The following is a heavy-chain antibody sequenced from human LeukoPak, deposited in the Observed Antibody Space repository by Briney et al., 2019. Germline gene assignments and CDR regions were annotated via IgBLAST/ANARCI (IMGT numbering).Heavy chain of an antibody. CDR1: GYTFTSYD. D-gene: IGHD3-3*01. J-gene: IGHJ6*03. CDR2: MNPNSGGT. V-gene: IGHV1-2*02. Sequence: GASVKVSCKASGYTFTSYDINWVRQATGQGLEWMGWMNPNSGGTNYAQKFQGRVTMTRDTSISTAYMELSRLRSDDTAVYYCAREGHDFWSGFTYYYYYYMDVWGKGTTVTVSS. CDR3: AREGHDFWSGFTYYYYYYMDV.